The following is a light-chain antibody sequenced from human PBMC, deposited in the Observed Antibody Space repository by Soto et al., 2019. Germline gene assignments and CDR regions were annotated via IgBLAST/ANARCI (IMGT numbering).Light chain of an antibody. J-gene: IGKJ1*01. Sequence: EVVFTQPPCILSLSPGERVTLSCRASESVSNDFLAWYQQKPGQAPRLLIYGASTRATDVPDRFSGSGSGADFTLSISRLEPEDFAVYYCQQYGSSPPRTFGQGTKVDIK. CDR2: GAS. CDR1: ESVSNDF. CDR3: QQYGSSPPRT. V-gene: IGKV3-20*01.